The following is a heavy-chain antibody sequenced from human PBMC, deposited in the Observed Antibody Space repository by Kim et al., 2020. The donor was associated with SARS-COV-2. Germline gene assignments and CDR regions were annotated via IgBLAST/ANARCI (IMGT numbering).Heavy chain of an antibody. V-gene: IGHV3-23*01. D-gene: IGHD6-13*01. CDR3: AKQQGITAAGPSGY. Sequence: DSVKGRFTISRDNSKTTLYLQMNSLRAEDTAVYYCAKQQGITAAGPSGYWGQGPLVTVSS. J-gene: IGHJ4*02.